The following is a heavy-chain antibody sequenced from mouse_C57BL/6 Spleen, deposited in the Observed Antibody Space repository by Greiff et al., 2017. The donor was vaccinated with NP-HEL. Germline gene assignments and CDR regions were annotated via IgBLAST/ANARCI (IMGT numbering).Heavy chain of an antibody. D-gene: IGHD2-4*01. V-gene: IGHV3-6*01. Sequence: EVKLQESGPGLVKPSQSLSLTCSVTGYSITSGYYWNWIRQFPGNKLEWMGYISYDGSNNYNPSLKNRISITRDTSKNQFFLKLNSVTTEDTATYYCARWGYDYYFDYWGQGTTLTVSS. CDR2: ISYDGSN. CDR3: ARWGYDYYFDY. J-gene: IGHJ2*01. CDR1: GYSITSGYY.